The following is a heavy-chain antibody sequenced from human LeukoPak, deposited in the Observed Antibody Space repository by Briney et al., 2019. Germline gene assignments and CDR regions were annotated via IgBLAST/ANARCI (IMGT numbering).Heavy chain of an antibody. D-gene: IGHD3-22*01. V-gene: IGHV1-46*04. J-gene: IGHJ4*02. Sequence: ASVKVSCKASGYTFTSYYMHWVRQAPGQGLEWMGIINPSGGSTSYAQKLRGRVTMTRDMSTSTVYMELSSLRSEDTAVYYCARDHYDSSGFTRNFDYWGQGTLVTVSS. CDR3: ARDHYDSSGFTRNFDY. CDR2: INPSGGST. CDR1: GYTFTSYY.